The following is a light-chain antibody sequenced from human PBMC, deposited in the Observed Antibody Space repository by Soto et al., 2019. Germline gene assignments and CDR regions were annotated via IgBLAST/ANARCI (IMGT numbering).Light chain of an antibody. Sequence: DIQMTQSPSSLSASVGDRVTTTCRASQAISNYLAWYQQKPGKVPSLLIYAASTLQSGVPSRFSGSGSGTDFTLTISSLQPEDIATYYCQKFNAVPTFGGGTKVEI. CDR3: QKFNAVPT. J-gene: IGKJ4*01. CDR1: QAISNY. CDR2: AAS. V-gene: IGKV1-27*01.